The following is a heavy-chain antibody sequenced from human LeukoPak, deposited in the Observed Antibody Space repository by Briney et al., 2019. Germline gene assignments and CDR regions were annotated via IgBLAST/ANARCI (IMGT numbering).Heavy chain of an antibody. CDR2: ISGSGGST. J-gene: IGHJ4*02. Sequence: PGGSLRLSCAASGFTFSNYGMTWVRQAPGKGLEWVSTISGSGGSTYYADSVKGRFTISRDNAKNSLYLQMNGLRAEDTAVYYCARVGAKVLWGQGTLVTVSS. V-gene: IGHV3-23*01. D-gene: IGHD1-26*01. CDR3: ARVGAKVL. CDR1: GFTFSNYG.